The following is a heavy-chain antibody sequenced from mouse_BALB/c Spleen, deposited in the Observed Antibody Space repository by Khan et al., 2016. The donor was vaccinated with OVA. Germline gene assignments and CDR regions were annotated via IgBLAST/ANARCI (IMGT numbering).Heavy chain of an antibody. Sequence: QVQLQQSGAELAKPGASVKMSCKASGYTFINYWILWVKQRPGQGLEWIGYINPSTGYTEYNQNFKDKATLTADKSYSTAFMQLSSLTSEDSAVYYGARRGHRWDFDYWGQGTTLTVSS. J-gene: IGHJ2*01. CDR1: GYTFINYW. CDR3: ARRGHRWDFDY. V-gene: IGHV1-7*01. D-gene: IGHD1-1*02. CDR2: INPSTGYT.